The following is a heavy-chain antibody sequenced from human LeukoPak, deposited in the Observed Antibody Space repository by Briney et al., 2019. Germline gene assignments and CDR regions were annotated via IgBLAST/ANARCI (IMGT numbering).Heavy chain of an antibody. Sequence: PSETLSLTCAVYGGSFSGYYWSWIRQPPGKGLEWIGEINHSGSTNYNPSFKSRVAISVDTSKNQFSLKLSSVTAADTAVYYCARGKTGYDFWSGYYPSPGNHYFDYWGQGTLVTVSS. CDR3: ARGKTGYDFWSGYYPSPGNHYFDY. CDR2: INHSGST. V-gene: IGHV4-34*01. J-gene: IGHJ4*02. D-gene: IGHD3-3*01. CDR1: GGSFSGYY.